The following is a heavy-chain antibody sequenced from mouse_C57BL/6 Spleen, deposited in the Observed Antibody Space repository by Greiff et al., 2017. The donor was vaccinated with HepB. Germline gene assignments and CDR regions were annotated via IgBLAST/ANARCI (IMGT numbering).Heavy chain of an antibody. D-gene: IGHD1-1*01. CDR3: TSPTVASGY. CDR1: GFNIKDDY. J-gene: IGHJ2*01. Sequence: VQLQQSGAELVRPGASVKLSCTASGFNIKDDYMHWVKPRPEQGLEWIGWIDPENGDTEYASKFQGKATITADTSSNTAYLQLSSLTSEDTAVYYCTSPTVASGYWGQGTTLTVAS. CDR2: IDPENGDT. V-gene: IGHV14-4*01.